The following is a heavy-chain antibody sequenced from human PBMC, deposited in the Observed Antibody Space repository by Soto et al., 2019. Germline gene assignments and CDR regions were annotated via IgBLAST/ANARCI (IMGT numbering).Heavy chain of an antibody. J-gene: IGHJ4*02. V-gene: IGHV1-69*02. CDR1: GGTFSSYT. CDR3: AGGGVVTATRTDY. D-gene: IGHD2-21*02. CDR2: IIPILGIA. Sequence: QVQLVQSGAEVKKPGSSVKVSCKASGGTFSSYTISWVRQAPGQGLEWMGRIIPILGIANYAQKFQGRATITAAKSTSTAYMELSSLRSEDTAVYYCAGGGVVTATRTDYWGQGTLVTVSS.